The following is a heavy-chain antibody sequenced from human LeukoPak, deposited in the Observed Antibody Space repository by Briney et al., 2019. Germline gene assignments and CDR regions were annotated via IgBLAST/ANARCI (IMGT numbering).Heavy chain of an antibody. CDR2: INHSGST. CDR3: ARGAKPGVPRDFDY. J-gene: IGHJ4*02. V-gene: IGHV4-34*01. D-gene: IGHD7-27*01. CDR1: GGSFSGYY. Sequence: SETLSLTCAVYGGSFSGYYWSWIRQPPRKGLEWIGEINHSGSTNYNPSLKSRVTVSVDTSKNQFSLKLSSVTAADTAVYYCARGAKPGVPRDFDYWGQGTLVTVSS.